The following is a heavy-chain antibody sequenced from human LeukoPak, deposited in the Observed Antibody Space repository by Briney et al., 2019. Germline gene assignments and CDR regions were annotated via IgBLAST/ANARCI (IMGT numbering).Heavy chain of an antibody. Sequence: ASVKVSCKASGYTFTGYYMHWVRQAPGQGLEWMGWINPNSGGTNYAQKFQGRVTMTRDTSISTAYMELSRLRSDDTAVYYCARVWGSSRWSRFFDYWGQGTLGTVSS. V-gene: IGHV1-2*02. CDR3: ARVWGSSRWSRFFDY. J-gene: IGHJ4*02. CDR2: INPNSGGT. CDR1: GYTFTGYY. D-gene: IGHD6-13*01.